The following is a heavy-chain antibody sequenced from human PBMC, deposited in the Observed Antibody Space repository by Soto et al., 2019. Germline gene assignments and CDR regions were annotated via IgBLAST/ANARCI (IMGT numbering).Heavy chain of an antibody. Sequence: DPLSLTCTVSGCFIRDRSYYWCCIRQPTRKGREWVGEINHSGSTNYNPSLKCRVTISVDTSKNQFSLKLSSVTAADTAVYYCARAWGEGVPAAPYYYYYGMDVWGQGIMVSVS. CDR3: ARAWGEGVPAAPYYYYYGMDV. J-gene: IGHJ6*02. CDR1: GCFIRDRSYY. CDR2: INHSGST. V-gene: IGHV4-39*07. D-gene: IGHD2-2*01.